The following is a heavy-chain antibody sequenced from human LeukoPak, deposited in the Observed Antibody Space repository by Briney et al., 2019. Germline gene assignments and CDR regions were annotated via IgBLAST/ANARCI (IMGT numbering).Heavy chain of an antibody. V-gene: IGHV1-69*13. CDR3: ASSSSSLGYYYYYMDV. Sequence: SVRVSCKASGYTFTSYAISWVRQAPGQGLEWMGGIIPIFGTANYAQKFQGRVTITADESTSTAYMELSSLRSEDTAVYYCASSSSSLGYYYYYMDVWGKGTTVTVSS. D-gene: IGHD6-6*01. CDR1: GYTFTSYA. CDR2: IIPIFGTA. J-gene: IGHJ6*03.